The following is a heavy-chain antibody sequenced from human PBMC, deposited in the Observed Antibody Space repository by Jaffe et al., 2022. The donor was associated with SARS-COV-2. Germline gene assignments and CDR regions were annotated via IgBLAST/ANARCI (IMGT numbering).Heavy chain of an antibody. CDR3: ARDLGYCSSTSCPPDYYYYGMDV. D-gene: IGHD2-2*01. CDR1: GGSISSGSYY. J-gene: IGHJ6*02. V-gene: IGHV4-61*02. Sequence: QVQLQESGPGLVKPSQTLSLTCTVSGGSISSGSYYWSWIRQPAGKGLEWIGRIYTSGSTNYNPSLKSRVTISVDTSKNQFSLKLSSVTAADTAVYYCARDLGYCSSTSCPPDYYYYGMDVWGQGTTVTVSS. CDR2: IYTSGST.